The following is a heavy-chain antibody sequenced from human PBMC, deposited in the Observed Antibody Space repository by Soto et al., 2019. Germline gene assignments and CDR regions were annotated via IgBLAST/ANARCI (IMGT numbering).Heavy chain of an antibody. V-gene: IGHV3-30-3*01. CDR1: GFTFSSYA. J-gene: IGHJ4*02. CDR2: ISYDGSNK. CDR3: ARDIGSNYYFDY. D-gene: IGHD4-4*01. Sequence: QVQLVESGGGVVQPGRSLRLSCAASGFTFSSYAMHWVRQAPGKGLEWVAVISYDGSNKYYADSVKGRFTISRDNSKNTLYLQMNSLGAEDTAVYYCARDIGSNYYFDYWGQGTLVTVSS.